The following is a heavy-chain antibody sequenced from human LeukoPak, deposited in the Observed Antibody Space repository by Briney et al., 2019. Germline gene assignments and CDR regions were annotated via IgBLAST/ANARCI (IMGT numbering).Heavy chain of an antibody. V-gene: IGHV3-21*01. CDR1: GFTFSSYS. J-gene: IGHJ4*02. Sequence: GGSLRLSLAASGFTFSSYSINWVRHAPGKGLEWVSSISVRSNYIYYADSVRGRFSISRDDARDSLYLEMNSLRAEDSAVYYCVRLRRNSDRSGYYYYYDYWGQGTLVTVSS. D-gene: IGHD3-22*01. CDR3: VRLRRNSDRSGYYYYYDY. CDR2: ISVRSNYI.